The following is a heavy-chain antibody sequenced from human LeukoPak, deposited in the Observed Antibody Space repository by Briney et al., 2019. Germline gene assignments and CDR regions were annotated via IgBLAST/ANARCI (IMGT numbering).Heavy chain of an antibody. J-gene: IGHJ4*02. CDR1: GFTFSSYG. D-gene: IGHD3-10*01. CDR3: ARVAGDYYGSGSHDPLFFDY. V-gene: IGHV3-30*02. CDR2: IRYDGSNK. Sequence: GGSLRLSCAASGFTFSSYGMHWVRQAPGKGLEWVAFIRYDGSNKYYADSVKGRFTISRDNSTNTLYLQMNSLRAEDTAVYYCARVAGDYYGSGSHDPLFFDYWGQGTLVTVSS.